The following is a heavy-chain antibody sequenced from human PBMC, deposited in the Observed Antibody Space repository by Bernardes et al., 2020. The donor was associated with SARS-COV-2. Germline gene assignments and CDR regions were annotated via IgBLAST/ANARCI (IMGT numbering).Heavy chain of an antibody. J-gene: IGHJ5*02. Sequence: SESLSLTCAVSGGSFSGYYWSWIRQPPGKGLEWIGEINHSGSTNYNPSLKSRVTISIDTSKNQFPLKLRSVTAADTAVYYCARSAVVRGVRKWFDPWGQGTLVTVSS. V-gene: IGHV4-34*01. CDR2: INHSGST. CDR1: GGSFSGYY. CDR3: ARSAVVRGVRKWFDP. D-gene: IGHD3-10*01.